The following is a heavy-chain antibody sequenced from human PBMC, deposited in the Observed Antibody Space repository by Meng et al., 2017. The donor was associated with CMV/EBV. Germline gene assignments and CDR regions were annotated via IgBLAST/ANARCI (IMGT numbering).Heavy chain of an antibody. V-gene: IGHV3-74*01. CDR2: INSDASST. CDR1: GFTFSNYW. CDR3: ARDRAAAGWFDP. Sequence: GESLKISCAASGFTFSNYWMHWVRQAPGKGLEWVSYINSDASSTDYADSVKGRFTISRDNAKNTLYLQMNRLRAEDTAVYYCARDRAAAGWFDPWGQGTLVTVSS. D-gene: IGHD6-25*01. J-gene: IGHJ5*02.